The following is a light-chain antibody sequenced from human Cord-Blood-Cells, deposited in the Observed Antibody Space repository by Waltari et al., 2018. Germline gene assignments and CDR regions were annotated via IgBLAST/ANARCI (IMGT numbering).Light chain of an antibody. J-gene: IGKJ4*01. CDR1: QDISNY. CDR3: QQYDNLPLT. V-gene: IGKV1-33*01. CDR2: DAS. Sequence: DIQMTQSPSSLSASVGDRVTITCQASQDISNYLNWDQQKPGKAPKRLIYDASNLETGVPSRFSGSGSGTDFTFTISSLQPEDIATYYCQQYDNLPLTFGGGTKVEIK.